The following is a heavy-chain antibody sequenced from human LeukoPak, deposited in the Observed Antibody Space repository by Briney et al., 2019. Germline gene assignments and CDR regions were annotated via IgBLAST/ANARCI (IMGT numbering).Heavy chain of an antibody. D-gene: IGHD1-7*01. CDR2: ISSSSSYI. Sequence: GGSLRLSCAASGFTFSSYSMNWVRQAPGKGLEWVSSISSSSSYIYYADSVKGRFTISRDNTKNSLYLQMNSLRAEDTAVYYCARGETGTTRGGVFDYWGQGTLVTVSS. V-gene: IGHV3-21*04. J-gene: IGHJ4*02. CDR1: GFTFSSYS. CDR3: ARGETGTTRGGVFDY.